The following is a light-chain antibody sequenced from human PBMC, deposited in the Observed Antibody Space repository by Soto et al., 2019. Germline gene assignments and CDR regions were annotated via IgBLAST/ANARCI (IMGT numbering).Light chain of an antibody. CDR1: SGHSIYD. CDR2: VYSDGSH. V-gene: IGLV4-69*01. CDR3: QTWGTGFQF. Sequence: QSVLTQSPSASASLGASVKLTCTLSSGHSIYDIAWHQLQPERGPRYLMTVYSDGSHSKGDGIPDRFSGSGSGAERYLTISSLQSEDEADYYCQTWGTGFQFFGGGTQLTVL. J-gene: IGLJ2*01.